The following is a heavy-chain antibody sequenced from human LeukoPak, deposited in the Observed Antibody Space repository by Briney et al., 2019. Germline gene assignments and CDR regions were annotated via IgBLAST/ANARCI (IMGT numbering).Heavy chain of an antibody. V-gene: IGHV3-30*03. Sequence: GGSLRLSCAASGFIFDNYGMHWVRQAPGKGLEWVAVISYDGSYKYYGDSVKGRFTISRDNSKNTLYLQMNSLRVEDTAVYYCARETRDRSGWPYYYYYNMDVWGQGTTVTVSS. CDR1: GFIFDNYG. CDR2: ISYDGSYK. J-gene: IGHJ6*02. CDR3: ARETRDRSGWPYYYYYNMDV. D-gene: IGHD3-3*01.